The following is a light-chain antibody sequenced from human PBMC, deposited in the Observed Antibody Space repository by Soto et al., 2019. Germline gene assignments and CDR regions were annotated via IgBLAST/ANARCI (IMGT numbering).Light chain of an antibody. Sequence: DIQLTQSPSFLSASVGDRVTITCRASHTISSYLAWYQQKPGKAPELLLYASSTLQNVVPSRFSGSGSETDFTLTISGMQPEDIGTYYCQQVHSFPPTFGPGTKVDLK. CDR2: ASS. V-gene: IGKV1-9*01. CDR3: QQVHSFPPT. J-gene: IGKJ3*01. CDR1: HTISSY.